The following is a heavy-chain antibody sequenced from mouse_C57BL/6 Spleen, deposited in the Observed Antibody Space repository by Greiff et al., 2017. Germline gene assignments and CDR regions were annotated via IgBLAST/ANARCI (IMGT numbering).Heavy chain of an antibody. CDR2: INPNNGGT. D-gene: IGHD1-1*01. V-gene: IGHV1-18*01. CDR3: ARFGLYGSGPSFAY. J-gene: IGHJ3*01. Sequence: EVQLQQSGPELVKPGASVKIPCKASGYTFTDYNMDWVKQSPGKSLEWIGDINPNNGGTIYNQKFKGKATLTVDKSSSTAYMELRSLTTEDTAVYYAARFGLYGSGPSFAYWGQGTLVTVSA. CDR1: GYTFTDYN.